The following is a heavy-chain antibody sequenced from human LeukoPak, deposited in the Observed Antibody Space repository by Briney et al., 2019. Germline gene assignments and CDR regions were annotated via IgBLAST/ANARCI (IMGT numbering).Heavy chain of an antibody. J-gene: IGHJ4*02. CDR2: ISDSGGRT. Sequence: VGSLRLSCAVSGITLSNYGMSWVRQAPGKGLEWVAGISDSGGRTNYADSVKGRFTISRDNPKNTLYLQMNSLRAEDTAVYLCAKRGVVIRVILVGFHKEAYYFDSWGQGALVTVSS. CDR3: AKRGVVIRVILVGFHKEAYYFDS. V-gene: IGHV3-23*01. D-gene: IGHD3-22*01. CDR1: GITLSNYG.